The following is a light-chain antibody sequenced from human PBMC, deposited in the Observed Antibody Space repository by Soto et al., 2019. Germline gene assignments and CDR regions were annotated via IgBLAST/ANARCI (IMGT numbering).Light chain of an antibody. CDR3: QQYGTSPLMYT. V-gene: IGKV3-20*01. J-gene: IGKJ2*01. CDR2: GAS. Sequence: ESVLTQSPGSLSLSPGETATLSCRASQSIINNYLAWYQQKPGQAPRLLIYGASIRATGVPDRFSGSGSGTDLTPPTTRLEAEDFAVYYCQQYGTSPLMYTFGQGTKLGVK. CDR1: QSIINNY.